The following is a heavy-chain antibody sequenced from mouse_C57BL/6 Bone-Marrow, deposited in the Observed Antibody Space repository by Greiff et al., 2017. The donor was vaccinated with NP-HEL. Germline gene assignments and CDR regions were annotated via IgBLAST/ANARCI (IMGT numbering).Heavy chain of an antibody. V-gene: IGHV1-69*01. J-gene: IGHJ2*01. CDR3: ARKGWLLLYFDY. D-gene: IGHD2-3*01. Sequence: VQLQQPGAELVMPGASVKLSCKASGYTFTSYWMHWVKQRPGQGFEWIGEIDPSDSYTNYHQKFKGKSTFTVDNSSSTAYMQLSSLTSEDSAVYYCARKGWLLLYFDYWGQGTTLTVSS. CDR1: GYTFTSYW. CDR2: IDPSDSYT.